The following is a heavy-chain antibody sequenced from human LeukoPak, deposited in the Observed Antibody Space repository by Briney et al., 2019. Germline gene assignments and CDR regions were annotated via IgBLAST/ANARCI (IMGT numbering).Heavy chain of an antibody. V-gene: IGHV3-23*01. CDR1: GFTVSSYA. J-gene: IGHJ4*02. Sequence: PGGSLRLSCAASGFTVSSYAMSWVRQAPGKGREWVSSISGSGGSTYYADSVTGRFTISRDNSKNTLYLQMNSLRAEDTAVYYCAKGPRQLMGYDYWGQGTLVTVSS. CDR3: AKGPRQLMGYDY. CDR2: ISGSGGST. D-gene: IGHD6-6*01.